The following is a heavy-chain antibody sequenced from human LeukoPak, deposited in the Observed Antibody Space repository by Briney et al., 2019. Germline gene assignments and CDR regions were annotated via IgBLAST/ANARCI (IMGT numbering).Heavy chain of an antibody. CDR2: TYYSGCS. J-gene: IGHJ4*02. D-gene: IGHD1-26*01. CDR3: ARLASGSYGPLTRYDY. Sequence: PSDTLSLTCTVSGRSIISYYWSWIRPPPGKGLDWIGCTYYSGCSTYNPPLKSRVTISVDASKIQFSLRQCSVTAADAAVYYSARLASGSYGPLTRYDYGCWGTGVMVSA. V-gene: IGHV4-59*08. CDR1: GRSIISYY.